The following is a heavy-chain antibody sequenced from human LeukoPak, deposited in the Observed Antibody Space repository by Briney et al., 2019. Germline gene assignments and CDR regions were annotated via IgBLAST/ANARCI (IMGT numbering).Heavy chain of an antibody. D-gene: IGHD6-13*01. CDR3: ARGRASYSSSWYYYYYYMDV. Sequence: SETLSLTCTVSGYSISSGYYWGWIRQPPGKGLEWIGSIYHSGSTYYNPSLKSRVTISVDTSKNQFSLKLSSVTAADTAVYYCARGRASYSSSWYYYYYYMDVWGKGTTVTISS. J-gene: IGHJ6*03. V-gene: IGHV4-38-2*02. CDR1: GYSISSGYY. CDR2: IYHSGST.